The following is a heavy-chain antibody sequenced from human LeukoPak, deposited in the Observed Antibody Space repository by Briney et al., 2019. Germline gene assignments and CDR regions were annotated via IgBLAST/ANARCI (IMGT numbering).Heavy chain of an antibody. CDR3: ARYPEGDSSGYYWDY. Sequence: PSETLSLTCAVYGGSFSGYYWSWIRQPPGKGLEWIGEINHSGSTNYNPSLKSRVTISADTSKNQFSLKLSSVTAADTAVYYCARYPEGDSSGYYWDYWGQGTLVTVSS. J-gene: IGHJ4*02. CDR1: GGSFSGYY. D-gene: IGHD3-22*01. V-gene: IGHV4-34*01. CDR2: INHSGST.